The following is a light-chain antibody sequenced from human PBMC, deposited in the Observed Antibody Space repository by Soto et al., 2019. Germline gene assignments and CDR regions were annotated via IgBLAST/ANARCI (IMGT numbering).Light chain of an antibody. J-gene: IGLJ2*01. CDR1: SSNIGNNY. CDR2: GNN. CDR3: GTWDSSLSAVV. Sequence: QSVLTQPPSVYAAPGQKVTISCSGSSSNIGNNYVSWYQQLPGTAPKLLIYGNNKRPSGIPDRFSGSKSGTSATLGITGLQTGDEADYYCGTWDSSLSAVVFGGGTKVTVL. V-gene: IGLV1-51*01.